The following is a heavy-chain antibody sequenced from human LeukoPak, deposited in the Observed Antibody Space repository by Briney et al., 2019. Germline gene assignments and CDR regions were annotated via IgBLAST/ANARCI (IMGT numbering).Heavy chain of an antibody. D-gene: IGHD6-6*01. CDR1: GFTVSINF. Sequence: GGPLRLSCAASGFTVSINFMNCVPQAPGRGLEWVSLIDSGGRTYYADSVKGRFTISRDNTKSTLYLQMTSQRAEDTALYYCASRGRSSSGHGFSFDCWGQGTLVTVSS. J-gene: IGHJ4*02. V-gene: IGHV3-66*01. CDR3: ASRGRSSSGHGFSFDC. CDR2: IDSGGRT.